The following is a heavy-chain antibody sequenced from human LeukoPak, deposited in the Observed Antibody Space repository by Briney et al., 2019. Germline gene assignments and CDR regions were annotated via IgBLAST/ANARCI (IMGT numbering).Heavy chain of an antibody. J-gene: IGHJ4*02. CDR2: IYYSGST. CDR3: AATAEYYDSSGYYNY. Sequence: SETLSLTCTVSVGSISSYYWSWIRQPPGKGLEGSGYIYYSGSTNYNPSLKSRVTISVDTSKNQFSVHLSSVTAEATAVYYCAATAEYYDSSGYYNYWGKGPLVPVSS. D-gene: IGHD3-22*01. V-gene: IGHV4-59*01. CDR1: VGSISSYY.